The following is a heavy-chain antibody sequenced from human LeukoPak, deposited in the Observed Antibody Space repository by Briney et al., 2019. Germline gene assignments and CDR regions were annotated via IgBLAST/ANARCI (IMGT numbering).Heavy chain of an antibody. Sequence: SETLSLTCSVSGGSISSTSYYWGWIRQPPGKGLEWIGSIYYSGSTYYNPSLKSRVTISVDTSKNQFSLKLSSVTAADTAVYYCATYYYDSSGYYPFDYWGQGTLVTVSS. J-gene: IGHJ4*02. CDR2: IYYSGST. CDR3: ATYYYDSSGYYPFDY. CDR1: GGSISSTSYY. V-gene: IGHV4-39*01. D-gene: IGHD3-22*01.